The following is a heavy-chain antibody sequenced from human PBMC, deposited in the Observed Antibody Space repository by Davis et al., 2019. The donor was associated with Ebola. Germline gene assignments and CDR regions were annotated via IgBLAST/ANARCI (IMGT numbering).Heavy chain of an antibody. J-gene: IGHJ4*02. CDR2: LFYSGYT. V-gene: IGHV4-59*01. Sequence: SETLSLTCSISGVSINSFYWTWIRQSPGKGLEWIGSLFYSGYTRTNPSLKSRVSISVDTSRSQFSLQLSSVTAADTAVYYCAKQPVIPVAPFDDWGQGALVTVSS. CDR3: AKQPVIPVAPFDD. D-gene: IGHD2-2*01. CDR1: GVSINSFY.